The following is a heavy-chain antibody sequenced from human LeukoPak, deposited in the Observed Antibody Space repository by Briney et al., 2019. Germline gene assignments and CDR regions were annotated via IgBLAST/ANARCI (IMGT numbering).Heavy chain of an antibody. D-gene: IGHD3-22*01. CDR1: GFTVSSNY. CDR3: ARRVIVVGLDY. CDR2: IYSGYTT. Sequence: GGSLRLSCAASGFTVSSNYMNWVRQAPGKGLEWVSVIYSGYTTNYADSVRGRFTISRDNSKNTLYLQMNSLRAEDTAVYYCARRVIVVGLDYWGQGTLVTVSS. J-gene: IGHJ4*02. V-gene: IGHV3-53*01.